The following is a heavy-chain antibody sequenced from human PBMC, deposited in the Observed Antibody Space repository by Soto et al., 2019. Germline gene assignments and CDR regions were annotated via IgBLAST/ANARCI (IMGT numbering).Heavy chain of an antibody. D-gene: IGHD3-22*01. CDR1: GFTFSSYA. V-gene: IGHV3-30-3*01. CDR3: ARDGYYYDSSGYPRFIDY. J-gene: IGHJ4*02. CDR2: ISYDGSNK. Sequence: HPGGSLRLSCAASGFTFSSYAMHWVRQAPGKGLEWVAVISYDGSNKYYADSVKGRFTISRDNPKNTLYLQMNSLRAEDTAVYYCARDGYYYDSSGYPRFIDYWGQGTLVTVSS.